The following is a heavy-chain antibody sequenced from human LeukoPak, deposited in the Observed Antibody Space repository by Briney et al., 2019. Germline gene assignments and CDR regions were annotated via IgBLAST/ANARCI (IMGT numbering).Heavy chain of an antibody. D-gene: IGHD3-22*01. Sequence: GGSLRLSCAASGFTFDDYGMSWVRQAPGKGLEWVSGINWNGGSTGYADSVKGRFTISRDNSKNTLYLQMNSLRAEDTAVYYCAGDSSGQARYWGQGTLVTVSS. V-gene: IGHV3-20*04. CDR2: INWNGGST. CDR3: AGDSSGQARY. J-gene: IGHJ4*02. CDR1: GFTFDDYG.